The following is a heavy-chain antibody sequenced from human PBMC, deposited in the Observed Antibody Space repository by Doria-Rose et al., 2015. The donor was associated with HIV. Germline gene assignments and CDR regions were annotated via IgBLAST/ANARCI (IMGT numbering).Heavy chain of an antibody. CDR3: ARGPSDFGDYVAFQH. D-gene: IGHD4-17*01. J-gene: IGHJ1*01. CDR2: INHGGST. V-gene: IGHV4-34*01. CDR1: GGSFSGYY. Sequence: SETLSLTCAVYGGSFSGYYWTWIRRSPGKGLEWIGEINHGGSTNYNPSLKSRVTISLDMSKNQFSLKVTSVTAADTAVYYCARGPSDFGDYVAFQHWGQGTLVTVSS.